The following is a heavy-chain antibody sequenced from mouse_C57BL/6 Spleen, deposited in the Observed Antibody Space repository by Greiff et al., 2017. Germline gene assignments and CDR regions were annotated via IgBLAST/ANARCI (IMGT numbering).Heavy chain of an antibody. V-gene: IGHV1-52*01. D-gene: IGHD1-1*01. CDR3: AREGYYGSSYFDV. Sequence: QVQLKESGAELVRPGSSVKLSCKASGYTFTSYWMHWVKQRPIQGLEWIGNIDPSDSETHYNQKFKDKATLTVDKSSSTAYMQLSSLTSEDSAVYYCAREGYYGSSYFDVWGTGTTVTVSS. J-gene: IGHJ1*03. CDR1: GYTFTSYW. CDR2: IDPSDSET.